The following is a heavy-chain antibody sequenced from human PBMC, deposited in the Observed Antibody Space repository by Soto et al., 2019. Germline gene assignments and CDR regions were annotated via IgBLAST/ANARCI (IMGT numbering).Heavy chain of an antibody. V-gene: IGHV5-51*01. CDR1: GYSFTSYW. CDR2: IYPGDSDT. J-gene: IGHJ6*02. D-gene: IGHD1-26*01. Sequence: KVSCKSSGYSFTSYWIAWVRQMPGKGLEWMGIIYPGDSDTRYGPSFQGQVTISVDKSISTAYLQWSSLKASDTAMYYCARHGSEIVGPRTYLYYFYGMDVWGQGTTVTVPS. CDR3: ARHGSEIVGPRTYLYYFYGMDV.